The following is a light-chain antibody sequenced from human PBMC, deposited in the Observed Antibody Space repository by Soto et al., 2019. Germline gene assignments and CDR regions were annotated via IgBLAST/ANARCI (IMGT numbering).Light chain of an antibody. Sequence: QSALTQPASVSGSPGQSITISCTGTSSDVGSYNLVSWYQQHPGKAPKLMIYEGSKRPSGVSNRFSGSKSGNTASLTISGLQAEDEADYYCCSYAGSSTSPYVFGTGTKLT. V-gene: IGLV2-23*01. CDR3: CSYAGSSTSPYV. CDR2: EGS. J-gene: IGLJ1*01. CDR1: SSDVGSYNL.